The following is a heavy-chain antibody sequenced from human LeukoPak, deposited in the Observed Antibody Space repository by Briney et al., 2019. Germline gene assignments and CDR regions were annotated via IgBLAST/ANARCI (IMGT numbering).Heavy chain of an antibody. CDR2: ITTSGGSA. CDR3: AKAAQVLLWFGELFPLLDV. CDR1: GFTFSSYA. J-gene: IGHJ6*02. V-gene: IGHV3-23*01. D-gene: IGHD3-10*01. Sequence: PGGSLRLSCAASGFTFSSYAMSWVRRAPGKGLEWVSGITTSGGSASYADSVKGRFTISRDNSKNTLYLQMNSLRAEDTAVYYCAKAAQVLLWFGELFPLLDVWGQGTTVTVSS.